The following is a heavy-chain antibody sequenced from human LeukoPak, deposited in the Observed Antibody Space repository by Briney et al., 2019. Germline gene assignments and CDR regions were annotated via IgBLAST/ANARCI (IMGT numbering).Heavy chain of an antibody. D-gene: IGHD3-22*01. J-gene: IGHJ4*02. CDR1: GFTFSSYA. V-gene: IGHV3-23*01. CDR3: AIMHPYYDGSGYWVQ. CDR2: ISTSSGST. Sequence: GGSLRLSCAASGFTFSSYAMSWVRQAPGKGLEWVSGISTSSGSTSYADSVKGRFTISRDNPRSTLYMQMNSLRAEDTALYYCAIMHPYYDGSGYWVQWGQGTLVTVSS.